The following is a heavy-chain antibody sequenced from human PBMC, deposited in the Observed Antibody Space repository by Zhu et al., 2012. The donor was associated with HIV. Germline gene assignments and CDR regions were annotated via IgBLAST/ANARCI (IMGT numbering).Heavy chain of an antibody. J-gene: IGHJ6*02. CDR1: GESFNVYY. D-gene: IGHD6-13*01. CDR2: VHHSGRT. V-gene: IGHV4-34*01. Sequence: QVQLQQWGTGLLKPSETLSLTCAAYGESFNVYYWSWIRQSPGKGLEWIGEVHHSGRTNYNPSLKSRVTISIDTSKKQFSLKMTSVTAAETAVYYCARRGDVAAVGSDYQRGISVWGQGTTVTVSS. CDR3: ARRGDVAAVGSDYQRGISV.